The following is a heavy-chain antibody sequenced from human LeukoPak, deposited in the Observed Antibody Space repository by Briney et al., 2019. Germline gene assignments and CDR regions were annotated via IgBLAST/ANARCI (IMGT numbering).Heavy chain of an antibody. CDR3: AREEYYYDSSGPLWDY. Sequence: ASVNVSCKASGYSFTSYYMHWVRQAPGQGLEWMGIINPSGGSTSYAQKFQGRVTMTRDTSTSTVYMELSSLRSEDTAVYYCAREEYYYDSSGPLWDYWGQGTLVTVS. D-gene: IGHD3-22*01. CDR2: INPSGGST. J-gene: IGHJ4*02. V-gene: IGHV1-46*01. CDR1: GYSFTSYY.